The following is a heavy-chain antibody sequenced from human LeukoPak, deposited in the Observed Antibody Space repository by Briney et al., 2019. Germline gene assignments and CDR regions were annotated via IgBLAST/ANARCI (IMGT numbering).Heavy chain of an antibody. J-gene: IGHJ4*02. CDR3: ARGKAAAGVYYFDY. CDR2: INHSGST. Sequence: SETLSLTCAVYGGSFSGYYWSWIRQPPGKGLEWIGEINHSGSTNYSPSLKSRVTISVDTSKNQFSLKLSSVTAADTAVYYCARGKAAAGVYYFDYWGQGTLVTVSS. CDR1: GGSFSGYY. D-gene: IGHD6-13*01. V-gene: IGHV4-34*01.